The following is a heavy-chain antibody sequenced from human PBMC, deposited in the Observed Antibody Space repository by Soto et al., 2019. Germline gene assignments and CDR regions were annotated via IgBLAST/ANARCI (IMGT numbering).Heavy chain of an antibody. D-gene: IGHD3-22*01. J-gene: IGHJ2*01. CDR3: ARMSYFYDKWYFDL. CDR2: VYYSGTT. CDR1: GASINNNDYY. Sequence: SETLSLICTVSGASINNNDYYWSWILHTPGKGLEWIGYVYYSGTTDYIPSLKSRLSMSIDKSQNQFTLKLNSVTAADTATYYCARMSYFYDKWYFDLWGSGTMVIVSP. V-gene: IGHV4-30-4*01.